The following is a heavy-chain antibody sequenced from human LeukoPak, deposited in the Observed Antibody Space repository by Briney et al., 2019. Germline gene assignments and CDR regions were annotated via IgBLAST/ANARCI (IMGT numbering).Heavy chain of an antibody. Sequence: GGSLRLSCAASGLTFSSYWMSWVRQAPGKGLEWVANIKQDGSEKYYVDSVKGRLTISRDNAKNSLYLQMNSLRAEDTAVYYCARGIAAAGQGYYYYYGMDVWGQGTTVTVSS. CDR3: ARGIAAAGQGYYYYYGMDV. CDR2: IKQDGSEK. V-gene: IGHV3-7*03. J-gene: IGHJ6*02. D-gene: IGHD6-13*01. CDR1: GLTFSSYW.